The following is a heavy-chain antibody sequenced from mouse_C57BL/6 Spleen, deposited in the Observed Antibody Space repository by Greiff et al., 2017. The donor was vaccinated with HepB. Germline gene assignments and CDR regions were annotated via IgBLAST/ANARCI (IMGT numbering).Heavy chain of an antibody. D-gene: IGHD1-1*01. Sequence: VQLKQSGPELVKPGASVKLSCKASGYTFTSYDINWVKQRPGQGLEWIGWIYPRDGSTKYNEKFKGKATLTVDTSSSTAYMELHSLTSEDSAVYFCARGSYYVTMDYWGQGTSVTVSS. CDR1: GYTFTSYD. CDR3: ARGSYYVTMDY. CDR2: IYPRDGST. V-gene: IGHV1-85*01. J-gene: IGHJ4*01.